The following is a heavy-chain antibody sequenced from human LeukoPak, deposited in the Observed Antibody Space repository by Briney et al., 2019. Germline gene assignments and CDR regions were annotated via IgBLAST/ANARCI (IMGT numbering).Heavy chain of an antibody. CDR3: ARDHLQNCSSTSCYVTNYYYYMDV. Sequence: SVKVSCKASGGTFSSYAISWVRQAPGQGLEWMGGIIPIFGTANYAQKFQGRVTITADESTSTAYMELSSLRSEDTAVYYCARDHLQNCSSTSCYVTNYYYYMDVWGKGTTVTVSS. CDR1: GGTFSSYA. V-gene: IGHV1-69*13. J-gene: IGHJ6*03. CDR2: IIPIFGTA. D-gene: IGHD2-2*01.